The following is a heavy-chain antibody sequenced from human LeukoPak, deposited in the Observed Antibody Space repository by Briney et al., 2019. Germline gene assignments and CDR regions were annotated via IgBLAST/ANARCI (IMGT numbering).Heavy chain of an antibody. Sequence: GGSLRLSCAASGFTFRDYYMTWIRQAPGKGLEWVSYISSSGTGVYYADSMKGRFTISRDNAKNSLYLLVNSLRVEDAAVYYCARALNDALDIWGQGTMLTVPS. J-gene: IGHJ3*02. CDR2: ISSSGTGV. CDR1: GFTFRDYY. CDR3: ARALNDALDI. V-gene: IGHV3-11*04.